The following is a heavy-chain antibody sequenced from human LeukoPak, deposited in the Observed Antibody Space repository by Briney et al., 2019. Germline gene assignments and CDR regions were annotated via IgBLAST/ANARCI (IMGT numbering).Heavy chain of an antibody. J-gene: IGHJ4*02. CDR2: ISGSGGST. D-gene: IGHD3-22*01. V-gene: IGHV3-23*01. CDR1: GFTSSSYA. Sequence: GGSLRLSCAASGFTSSSYAMSWVRQAPGKGLEWVSAISGSGGSTYYADSVKGRFTISRDNSKNTLYLQMNSLRAEDTAVYYCAKVLERDYYDSSGYYHFDYWGQGTLVTVSS. CDR3: AKVLERDYYDSSGYYHFDY.